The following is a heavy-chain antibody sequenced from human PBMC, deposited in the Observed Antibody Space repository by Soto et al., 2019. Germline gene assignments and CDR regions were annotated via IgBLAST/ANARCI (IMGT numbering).Heavy chain of an antibody. Sequence: QVQLVQSGAEVKKPGSSVKVSCKASGGTFSSYAISWVRQAPGQGLEWMGGIIPIFGTANYAQKFQGRVTIXXDXSMXTAYMELSSLRSEDTAVYYCARAGLEMATIRTFDSWGQGTLVTVSS. D-gene: IGHD5-12*01. CDR1: GGTFSSYA. CDR2: IIPIFGTA. CDR3: ARAGLEMATIRTFDS. V-gene: IGHV1-69*12. J-gene: IGHJ4*02.